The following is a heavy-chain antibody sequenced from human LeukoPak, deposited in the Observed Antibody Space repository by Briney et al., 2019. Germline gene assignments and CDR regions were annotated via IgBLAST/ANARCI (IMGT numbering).Heavy chain of an antibody. CDR2: ITGDDDET. D-gene: IGHD3-3*01. V-gene: IGHV3-23*01. CDR1: GFTFSSAA. Sequence: GGSLRLSCAASGFTFSSAAMTWVRQAPGQGLEWVSTITGDDDETYYADSVKGRFTISRDNSKNTLYLQMNSLRAEDTAVYYCAKSGRYYDFWSGYYVDYWGQGTLVTVSS. CDR3: AKSGRYYDFWSGYYVDY. J-gene: IGHJ4*02.